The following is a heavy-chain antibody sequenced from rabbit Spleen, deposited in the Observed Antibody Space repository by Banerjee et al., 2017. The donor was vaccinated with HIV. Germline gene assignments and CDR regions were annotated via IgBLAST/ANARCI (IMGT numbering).Heavy chain of an antibody. CDR2: IAAGRSGNT. Sequence: QSLEESGGGLVKPGASLTLTSNASGFSFNSGYDLFWVRQAPGKGLEWIACIAAGRSGNTCSATWAKGRFTLSKTSSTTVTLQMTSLTAADTATYFCARDVVAVIGWNFNLWGPGTLVTVS. CDR1: GFSFNSGYD. V-gene: IGHV1S40*01. CDR3: ARDVVAVIGWNFNL. J-gene: IGHJ4*01. D-gene: IGHD1-1*01.